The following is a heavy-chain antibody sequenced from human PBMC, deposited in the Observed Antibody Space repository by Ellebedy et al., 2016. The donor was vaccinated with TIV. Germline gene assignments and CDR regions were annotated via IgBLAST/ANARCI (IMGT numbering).Heavy chain of an antibody. Sequence: SETLSLTCTVSGDAINNYYWSWVRQPPGKGLEWIGYIYYTGSTNYNPSLKGRVTISVDTSKNQFYLNMNSATAADTAVYYCASDGLGIQFDSWGQGTLVTVSS. V-gene: IGHV4-59*01. CDR1: GDAINNYY. J-gene: IGHJ4*02. CDR2: IYYTGST. D-gene: IGHD3-16*01. CDR3: ASDGLGIQFDS.